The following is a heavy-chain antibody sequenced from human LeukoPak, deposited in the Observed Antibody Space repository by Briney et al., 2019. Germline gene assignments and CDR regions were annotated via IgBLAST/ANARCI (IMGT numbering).Heavy chain of an antibody. D-gene: IGHD3-9*01. CDR2: INHSGST. J-gene: IGHJ6*04. CDR3: ARDYRYYDILTGRSDGGYYYYGMDV. Sequence: SETLSLTCAVYGGSFSGYYWSWIRQPPGKGLEWIGEINHSGSTNYNPSLKSRVTISVDTSKNQFSLKLSSVTAADTAVYYCARDYRYYDILTGRSDGGYYYYGMDVWGKGTTVTVSS. CDR1: GGSFSGYY. V-gene: IGHV4-34*01.